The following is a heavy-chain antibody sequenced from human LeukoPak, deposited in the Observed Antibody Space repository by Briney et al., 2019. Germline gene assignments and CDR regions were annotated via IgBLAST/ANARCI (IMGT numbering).Heavy chain of an antibody. CDR1: GGSISSSSYY. D-gene: IGHD1-26*01. V-gene: IGHV4-39*07. CDR3: ARDWVGATDDAFDI. Sequence: SETLSLTCTVSGGSISSSSYYWGWIRQPPGKGLERIGSIYHSGSTYYNPSLKSRVTISVDTSKNQFSLKLSSVTAADTAVYYCARDWVGATDDAFDIWGQGTMVTVSS. CDR2: IYHSGST. J-gene: IGHJ3*02.